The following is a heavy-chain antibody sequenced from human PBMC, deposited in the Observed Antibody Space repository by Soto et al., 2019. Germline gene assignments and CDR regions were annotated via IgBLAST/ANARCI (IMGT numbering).Heavy chain of an antibody. Sequence: VQLPEAGPGLVKALGTLVLPFAFLGYSNSRYYLLWIRQPPEKGLESIGYLYYGRSANYNPSLKSRVTLSVDTSTNQCSLTLSSMTAADTAVYYCALRSMAVVPEYWGQGTLVTVSS. CDR2: LYYGRSA. CDR3: ALRSMAVVPEY. V-gene: IGHV4-59*01. D-gene: IGHD3-22*01. J-gene: IGHJ4*02. CDR1: GYSNSRYY.